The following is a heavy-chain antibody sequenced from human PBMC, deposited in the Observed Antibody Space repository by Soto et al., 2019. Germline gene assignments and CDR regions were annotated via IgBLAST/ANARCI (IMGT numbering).Heavy chain of an antibody. CDR1: GFSFSNYA. CDR3: AKRIYCGSNSCPGAFDV. D-gene: IGHD2-2*01. CDR2: LSTSGGST. J-gene: IGHJ3*01. Sequence: PVGSLRLSCAASGFSFSNYAMSWVRQAPGKGLEWVSTLSTSGGSTYYADSVKGRFTISRDSSTNTLFLQMNSLRAEDTAVYFCAKRIYCGSNSCPGAFDVWGQGTMVTVSS. V-gene: IGHV3-23*01.